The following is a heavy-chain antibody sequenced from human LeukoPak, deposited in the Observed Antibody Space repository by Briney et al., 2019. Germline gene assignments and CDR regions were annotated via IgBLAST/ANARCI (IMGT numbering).Heavy chain of an antibody. CDR1: GFSFSSYG. D-gene: IGHD4-17*01. J-gene: IGHJ3*02. Sequence: PGGSLRLSCAASGFSFSSYGMHWVRQAPGKGLEWVAVISYDGSNKYYADSVKGRFTISRDNSKNTLYLQMNSLRAEDTAVYYCAKVGMTTVTPGAFDIWGQRTMVTVSS. CDR3: AKVGMTTVTPGAFDI. CDR2: ISYDGSNK. V-gene: IGHV3-30*18.